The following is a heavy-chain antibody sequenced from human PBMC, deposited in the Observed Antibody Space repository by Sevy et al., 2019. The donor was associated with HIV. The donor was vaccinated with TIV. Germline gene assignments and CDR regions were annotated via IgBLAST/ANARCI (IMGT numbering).Heavy chain of an antibody. Sequence: GGSLRLSCAASGFTFSSYWMSWVRQAPGKGLEWVANIKLDGSEKYYVDSVKGRFTISRDNAKNSLYLQMNSLRAEDTAVYYCARGCSSTSCLWGMDVWGQGTTVTVSS. V-gene: IGHV3-7*03. J-gene: IGHJ6*02. CDR3: ARGCSSTSCLWGMDV. CDR2: IKLDGSEK. CDR1: GFTFSSYW. D-gene: IGHD2-2*01.